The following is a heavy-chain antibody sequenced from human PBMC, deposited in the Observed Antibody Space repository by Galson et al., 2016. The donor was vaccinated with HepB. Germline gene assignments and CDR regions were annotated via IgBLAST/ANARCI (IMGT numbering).Heavy chain of an antibody. D-gene: IGHD4-11*01. J-gene: IGHJ4*02. CDR1: GDTFNTYA. CDR2: IIPIFGTA. V-gene: IGHV1-69*06. Sequence: SVKVSCKASGDTFNTYAISWVRQAPGQGLEWMGGIIPIFGTANYAQKFQGRVSIAADKSTNTAYMELNSLRSEDTSVYYCAIDRSELTTVAPSAYWGQGTLVTVSS. CDR3: AIDRSELTTVAPSAY.